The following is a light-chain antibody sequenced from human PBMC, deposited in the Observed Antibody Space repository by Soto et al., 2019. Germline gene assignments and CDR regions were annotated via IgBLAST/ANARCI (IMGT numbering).Light chain of an antibody. V-gene: IGKV3-20*01. Sequence: EIVLTQSPGTLSLSPGERATLSCRASQSVSSSYLAWYQQKPGQAPRLLIYGASSRATGIPDRFSGSGSGTDFTLTISRLEHEYFAVYYCQQYGSAPKTFGQVTKVEIK. CDR2: GAS. CDR3: QQYGSAPKT. J-gene: IGKJ1*01. CDR1: QSVSSSY.